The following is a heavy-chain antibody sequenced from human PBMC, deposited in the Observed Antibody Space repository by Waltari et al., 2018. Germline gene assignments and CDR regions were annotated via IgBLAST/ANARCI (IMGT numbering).Heavy chain of an antibody. V-gene: IGHV4-30-4*08. D-gene: IGHD2-15*01. J-gene: IGHJ4*02. CDR1: GGSISSDDYC. CDR2: IFYSGST. CDR3: ARDSVVAGGGFDY. Sequence: QVQLQESGPGLVKPSQTLSLTCTVSGGSISSDDYCWNWIRQPPGKGLEWIGYIFYSGSTYYNPSLKSRVTISVDTSKTQFSLKLSSVTAADTAVYYCARDSVVAGGGFDYWGQGTPVTVSS.